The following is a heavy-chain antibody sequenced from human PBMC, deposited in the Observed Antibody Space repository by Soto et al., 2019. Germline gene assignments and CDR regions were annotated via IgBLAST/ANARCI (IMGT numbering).Heavy chain of an antibody. J-gene: IGHJ6*02. V-gene: IGHV3-33*01. Sequence: QEQLVESGGGVVQPGRSLRLSCAASGFTFDTYGMHWVRQIPGNGLQWVAIIWYDGSIKDYADSVKGRFTISRDNSKNTMYLEMNSLRDEDTAVYYCARIDCTGNNCKPYYHYGMDVWGQGTTVTVSS. CDR2: IWYDGSIK. CDR1: GFTFDTYG. CDR3: ARIDCTGNNCKPYYHYGMDV. D-gene: IGHD2-8*02.